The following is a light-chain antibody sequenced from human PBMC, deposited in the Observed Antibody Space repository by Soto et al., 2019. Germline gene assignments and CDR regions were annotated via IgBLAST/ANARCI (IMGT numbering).Light chain of an antibody. J-gene: IGLJ2*01. Sequence: QSALTQPAPVSGSPGQSITISCTGTSRDVGGYNYVSWHQQHPGKAPKVIITEVSNRPSGVSNRFSGSKSGNTASLTISGLQAEDEADYYCSSYISSSTFVVFGGGTKLTVL. V-gene: IGLV2-14*01. CDR1: SRDVGGYNY. CDR2: EVS. CDR3: SSYISSSTFVV.